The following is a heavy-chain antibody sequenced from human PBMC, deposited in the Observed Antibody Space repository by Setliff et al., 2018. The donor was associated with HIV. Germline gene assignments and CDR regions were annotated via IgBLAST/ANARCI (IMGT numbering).Heavy chain of an antibody. CDR3: ARARITMIGGRLEPYAFDR. Sequence: GASVKVSCKASGYTFTDNYIHWVRQAPGQGLEWMAWINPNSGGTNYAQKFQGRVTMTRDTSISTAYLDMSRLTSDDTAVYYCARARITMIGGRLEPYAFDRWGQGTKVTVSS. CDR1: GYTFTDNY. J-gene: IGHJ3*01. D-gene: IGHD3-10*01. CDR2: INPNSGGT. V-gene: IGHV1-2*02.